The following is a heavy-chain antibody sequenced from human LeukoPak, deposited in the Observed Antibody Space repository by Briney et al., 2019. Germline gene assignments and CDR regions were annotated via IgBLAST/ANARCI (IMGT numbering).Heavy chain of an antibody. D-gene: IGHD2-2*01. Sequence: KPSETLSLTCAVYGGSISGYYWTWIRQPPGKGLEWIREINRSGSTNYNPSLKSRVTISLDTSKKQFSLKLSSVTAADTAVYYCARFAGFVVVPTAAFDIWGQGTMVTVSS. V-gene: IGHV4-34*01. CDR2: INRSGST. CDR1: GGSISGYY. CDR3: ARFAGFVVVPTAAFDI. J-gene: IGHJ3*02.